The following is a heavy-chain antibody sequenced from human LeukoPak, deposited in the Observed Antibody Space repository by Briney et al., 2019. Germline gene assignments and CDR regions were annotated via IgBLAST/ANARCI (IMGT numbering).Heavy chain of an antibody. Sequence: ASVKVSCKASGYTFITYGISWVRQAPGQGFEWMGWISAYNGNADYAQKFRGRVTMTTDTSTSTAYMELRSLRSDDTADYYRARGRDGYDYAGFDPWGQGTLVTVSS. CDR1: GYTFITYG. CDR2: ISAYNGNA. J-gene: IGHJ5*02. V-gene: IGHV1-18*01. CDR3: ARGRDGYDYAGFDP. D-gene: IGHD5-24*01.